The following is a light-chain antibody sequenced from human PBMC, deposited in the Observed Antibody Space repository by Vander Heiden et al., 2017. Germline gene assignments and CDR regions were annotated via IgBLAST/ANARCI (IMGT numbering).Light chain of an antibody. CDR2: GAS. CDR1: QSSSSK. Sequence: VVMTKPLATLSFSPEDRPTLSCRASQSSSSKLAWYQQKPGKAPRLLIYGASTRATGIPARFSGSGSGTEFTLTISSLQSEDFAVYYCQQYNNWPYTLGQGTKLEIK. V-gene: IGKV3-15*01. CDR3: QQYNNWPYT. J-gene: IGKJ2*01.